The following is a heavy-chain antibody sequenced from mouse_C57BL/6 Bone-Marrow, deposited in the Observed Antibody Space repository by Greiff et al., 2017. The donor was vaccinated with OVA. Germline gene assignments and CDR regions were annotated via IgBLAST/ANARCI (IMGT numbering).Heavy chain of an antibody. D-gene: IGHD1-1*01. V-gene: IGHV1-81*01. CDR1: GYTFTSYG. J-gene: IGHJ3*01. CDR2: IYPRSGNT. CDR3: ASRGGLYYGSSSTGFAY. Sequence: VQLQQSGAELARPGASVKLSCKASGYTFTSYGISWVKQRTGQGLEWIGEIYPRSGNTYYNEKFKGKATLTADKSSSTAYMELRSLTSEDSAVYFCASRGGLYYGSSSTGFAYWGQGTLVTVSA.